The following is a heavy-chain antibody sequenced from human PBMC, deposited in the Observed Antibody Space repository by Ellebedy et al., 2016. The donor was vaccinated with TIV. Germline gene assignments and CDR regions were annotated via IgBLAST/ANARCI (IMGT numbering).Heavy chain of an antibody. J-gene: IGHJ6*02. CDR3: ARDPGIAVAADYGMDV. CDR2: ISAYNGNT. CDR1: GYTFTSYG. D-gene: IGHD6-19*01. V-gene: IGHV1-18*01. Sequence: ASVKVSCKASGYTFTSYGISWVRQAPGQELEWMGWISAYNGNTNYAQKLQGRVTMTTDTSTSTAYMELRSLRSDDTAVYYCARDPGIAVAADYGMDVWGQGTTVTVSS.